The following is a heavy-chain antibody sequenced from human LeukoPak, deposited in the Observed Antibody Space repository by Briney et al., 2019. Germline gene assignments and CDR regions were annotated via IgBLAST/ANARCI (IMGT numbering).Heavy chain of an antibody. CDR3: AKDNYCSSTSCYAEGFDP. CDR1: GFTFSSYA. J-gene: IGHJ5*02. CDR2: ISGSGGST. D-gene: IGHD2-2*01. Sequence: GGSLRLSCAASGFTFSSYAMSWVRQAPGKGLEWVSAISGSGGSTYYADSVKGRFTISRDNSKNTLYLQMNSLRAEDTAVYYCAKDNYCSSTSCYAEGFDPWGQGTLVTVSS. V-gene: IGHV3-23*01.